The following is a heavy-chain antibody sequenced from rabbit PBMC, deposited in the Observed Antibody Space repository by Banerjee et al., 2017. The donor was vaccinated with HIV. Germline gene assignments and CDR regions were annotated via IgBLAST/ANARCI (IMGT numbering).Heavy chain of an antibody. CDR3: ARNMDYFRL. Sequence: QEQLEESGGGLVQPEGSLTLTCTASGFSFSGYYGICWVRQAPGKGLEWIACIYTGSGSTGYASWAKGRFTISKTSSTTVTLQMTSLTTADTATYFCARNMDYFRLWGPGTLVTVS. CDR2: IYTGSGST. J-gene: IGHJ4*01. D-gene: IGHD2-1*01. CDR1: GFSFSGYYG. V-gene: IGHV1S45*01.